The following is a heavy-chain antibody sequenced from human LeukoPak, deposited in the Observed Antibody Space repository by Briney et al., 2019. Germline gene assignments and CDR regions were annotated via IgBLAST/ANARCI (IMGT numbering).Heavy chain of an antibody. D-gene: IGHD3-10*01. CDR1: GGSISSNY. J-gene: IGHJ6*03. Sequence: SETLSLTCSVSGGSISSNYWSWIRQPAGERLEWIGRMYSSGKTNYNPSLKSRVTMSVDTSKNQLSLTVTSVTAADTAVYYCARGIFTYGSGSYYQYYYYYMDVWGKGTTVTISS. V-gene: IGHV4-4*07. CDR2: MYSSGKT. CDR3: ARGIFTYGSGSYYQYYYYYMDV.